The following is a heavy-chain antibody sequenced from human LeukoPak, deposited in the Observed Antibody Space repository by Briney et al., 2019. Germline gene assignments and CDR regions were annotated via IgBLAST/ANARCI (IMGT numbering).Heavy chain of an antibody. J-gene: IGHJ6*03. CDR2: IYTSGST. V-gene: IGHV4-61*02. CDR3: ASSNWNSYYYYMDV. D-gene: IGHD1-7*01. Sequence: SETLSLTCTVSGGSISSGSYYWSWIRQPAGKGLEWIGRIYTSGSTNYNPSLKSRVTISVDTSKNQFSLKLSSVTAADTAVYYCASSNWNSYYYYMDVWGKGTTVTVSS. CDR1: GGSISSGSYY.